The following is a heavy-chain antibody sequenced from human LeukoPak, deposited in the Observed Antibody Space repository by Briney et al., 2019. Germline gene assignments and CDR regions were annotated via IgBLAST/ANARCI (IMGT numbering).Heavy chain of an antibody. CDR1: GFTLSSYA. CDR3: AKDRAQQLVLDF. D-gene: IGHD6-13*01. J-gene: IGHJ4*02. V-gene: IGHV3-23*01. Sequence: GGSLRLSCAASGFTLSSYAMSWVRQAPGKGLEWVSAIIVSGSSTYYADSVKGRFTISRDNSKNTLFLQMNSLRAEDTAVYYCAKDRAQQLVLDFWGQGTLVTVSS. CDR2: IIVSGSST.